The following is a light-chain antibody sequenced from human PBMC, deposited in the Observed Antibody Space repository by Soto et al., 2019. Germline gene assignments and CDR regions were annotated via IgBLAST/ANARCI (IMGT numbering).Light chain of an antibody. CDR1: QSVRSN. Sequence: EIVMTQSPATVSVSPGERATLSCRASQSVRSNLAWYQQKPGQAPRLLIYGASTRATGIPARFSGSGSGTEFTLTISGLQSEDFAVYYCQQYNNWPPWTFGQGTKVEIK. J-gene: IGKJ1*01. CDR3: QQYNNWPPWT. CDR2: GAS. V-gene: IGKV3-15*01.